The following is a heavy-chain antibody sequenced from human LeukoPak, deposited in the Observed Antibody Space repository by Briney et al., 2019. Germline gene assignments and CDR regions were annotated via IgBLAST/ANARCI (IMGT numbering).Heavy chain of an antibody. J-gene: IGHJ4*02. CDR1: GFTFSSDW. D-gene: IGHD4-23*01. CDR2: IKPDGSEK. CDR3: ARGLRWPDF. Sequence: GGSLRLSCAASGFTFSSDWMNWVRQAPGKGLEWVANIKPDGSEKYYVESVKGRFTISRDNAKDSLYLQMNSLRADDTAVYYCARGLRWPDFWGQGTLVTVSS. V-gene: IGHV3-7*03.